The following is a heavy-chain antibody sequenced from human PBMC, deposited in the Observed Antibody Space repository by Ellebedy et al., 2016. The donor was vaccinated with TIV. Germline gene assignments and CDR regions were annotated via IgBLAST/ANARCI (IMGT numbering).Heavy chain of an antibody. V-gene: IGHV4-39*07. CDR3: ARAPDIVVVPAAVGGRTPFDP. Sequence: SETLSLXXTVSGGSISSSSYYWGWIRQPPGKGLEWIGEINHSGSTNYNPSLKSRVTISVDTSKNQFSLKLSSVTAADTAVYYCARAPDIVVVPAAVGGRTPFDPWGQGTLVTVSS. D-gene: IGHD2-2*01. CDR1: GGSISSSSYY. J-gene: IGHJ5*02. CDR2: INHSGST.